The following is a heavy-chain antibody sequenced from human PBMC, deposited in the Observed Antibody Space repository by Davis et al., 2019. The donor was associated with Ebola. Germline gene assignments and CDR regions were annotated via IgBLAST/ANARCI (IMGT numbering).Heavy chain of an antibody. V-gene: IGHV3-33*01. Sequence: GESLKISCAASGFNFNTHGMHWVRQAPGKGLEWVACIWANGDHRDYADSVKGRFTISRDNSKNTLDLQMDSLRAEDTAVYYCVRDSEYRLLINPDGMDVWGHGTSVTVSS. CDR1: GFNFNTHG. CDR3: VRDSEYRLLINPDGMDV. J-gene: IGHJ6*02. CDR2: IWANGDHR. D-gene: IGHD3-9*01.